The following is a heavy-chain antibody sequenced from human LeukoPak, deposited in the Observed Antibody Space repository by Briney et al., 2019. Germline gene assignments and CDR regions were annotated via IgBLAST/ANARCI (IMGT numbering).Heavy chain of an antibody. CDR1: GFTFSSYA. CDR3: VRYDSGSYYVPYYYHYMDV. Sequence: PGGSLRLSCAASGFTFSSYAMHWVRQAPGKGLEWVAVISYDGSNKYYADSVKGRFTISRDNSKNTLYLQMNSLRAEDTAVYYCVRYDSGSYYVPYYYHYMDVWGKGTTVTVSS. D-gene: IGHD3-10*01. J-gene: IGHJ6*03. V-gene: IGHV3-30*04. CDR2: ISYDGSNK.